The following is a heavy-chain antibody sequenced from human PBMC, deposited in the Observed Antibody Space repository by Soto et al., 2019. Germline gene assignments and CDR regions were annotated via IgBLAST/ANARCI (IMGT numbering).Heavy chain of an antibody. D-gene: IGHD2-15*01. V-gene: IGHV4-39*01. CDR3: APLSVSLSGPYGIHV. CDR2: MLYSGLT. Sequence: NPSETLSLTCSVSGYSVSSSDYYWAWIRQPPGNGLEWIGSMLYSGLTYYNPSLKSRVTLSVDTSKNQFSVRLNSVTASDTAVYYCAPLSVSLSGPYGIHVWGQGTTVTVSS. CDR1: GYSVSSSDYY. J-gene: IGHJ6*02.